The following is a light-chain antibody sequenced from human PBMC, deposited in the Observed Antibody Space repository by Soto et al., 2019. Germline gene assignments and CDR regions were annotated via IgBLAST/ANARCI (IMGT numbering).Light chain of an antibody. J-gene: IGKJ4*01. V-gene: IGKV1-5*01. CDR1: QSVSSW. CDR3: LQDDDYPFT. CDR2: GAS. Sequence: DIQMTQSPSTLSASVGDRVTITFRASQSVSSWLAWYQQKPGKASKLLIFGASSLESGVPSSFSGSGSGTDFTLTISSLQPEDFATYFCLQDDDYPFTFGGGTKVDIK.